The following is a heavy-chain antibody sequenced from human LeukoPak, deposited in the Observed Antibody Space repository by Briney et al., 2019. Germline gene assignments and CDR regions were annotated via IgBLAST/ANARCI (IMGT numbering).Heavy chain of an antibody. CDR3: ARGTLYSRFDY. D-gene: IGHD6-13*01. V-gene: IGHV1-2*02. CDR1: GYTFTGYY. CDR2: INPNSGGT. Sequence: ASVKVSCKASGYTFTGYYMHGVRQAPGQGLEWMGWINPNSGGTNYAQKFQGRVTMTMDTSISTAYMELSRMRSDDTAVYYCARGTLYSRFDYWGQGTLVTVSS. J-gene: IGHJ4*02.